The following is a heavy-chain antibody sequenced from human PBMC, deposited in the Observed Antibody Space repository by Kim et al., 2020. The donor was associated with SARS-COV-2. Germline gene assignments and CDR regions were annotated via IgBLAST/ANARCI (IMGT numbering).Heavy chain of an antibody. CDR1: GGSISSSSYY. Sequence: SETLSLTCTVSGGSISSSSYYWGWIRQPPGKGLEWIGSIYYSGSTYYNPSLKSRVTISVDTSKNQFSLKLSSVTAADTAVYYCVTSGSYYLLFDYWGQGTLVTVSS. CDR3: VTSGSYYLLFDY. J-gene: IGHJ4*02. D-gene: IGHD3-10*01. V-gene: IGHV4-39*01. CDR2: IYYSGST.